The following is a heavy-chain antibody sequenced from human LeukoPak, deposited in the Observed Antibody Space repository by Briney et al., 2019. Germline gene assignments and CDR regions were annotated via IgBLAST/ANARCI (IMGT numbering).Heavy chain of an antibody. CDR1: GFTFSNYW. Sequence: PGGSLRLSCAASGFTFSNYWMHWVRQAPGKGLVWVSCINSDGSSTSYADSVKGRFTISRDNAKNTLYLQMNSLRAEDTAVYYCARGEGGHCSGDCHVRYWGQGTLVTVSS. J-gene: IGHJ4*02. CDR2: INSDGSST. V-gene: IGHV3-74*01. D-gene: IGHD2-21*01. CDR3: ARGEGGHCSGDCHVRY.